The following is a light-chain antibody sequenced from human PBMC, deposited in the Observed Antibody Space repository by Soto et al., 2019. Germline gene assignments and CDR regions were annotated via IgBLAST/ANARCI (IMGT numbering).Light chain of an antibody. J-gene: IGKJ5*01. CDR3: QQYENLPT. CDR1: QNINNY. Sequence: IQVTKSASSLSASVGDRVTITCQASQNINNYLNWYQQKPGRAPKLLIYDASNLEAGVPSRFRGSGSGTDFTFTISRLQPEDIATYYCQQYENLPTFGHGTRLEIK. V-gene: IGKV1-33*01. CDR2: DAS.